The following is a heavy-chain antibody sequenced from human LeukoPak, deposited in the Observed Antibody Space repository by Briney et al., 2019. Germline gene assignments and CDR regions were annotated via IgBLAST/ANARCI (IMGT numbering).Heavy chain of an antibody. D-gene: IGHD1-14*01. CDR2: INHSGST. Sequence: SETLSLTCVVYGGSFSGYYWSWIRQPPGRGLEWIGEINHSGSTNYNPSLKSRVTISVDTSKNQFSLKLSSVTAADTAVYYCARQEPTYADAFDIWGQGTMVTVSS. CDR1: GGSFSGYY. J-gene: IGHJ3*02. V-gene: IGHV4-34*01. CDR3: ARQEPTYADAFDI.